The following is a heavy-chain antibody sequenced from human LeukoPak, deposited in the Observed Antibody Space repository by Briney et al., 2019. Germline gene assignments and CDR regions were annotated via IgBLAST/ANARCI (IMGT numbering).Heavy chain of an antibody. CDR3: ARGGLPPTAWFDP. Sequence: SETLSLTCAVYGGSFSGYYWSWIRQPPGKGLEWIGEINHSGSTNYNPSLKSRVTISVDTSKNQFSLKLSPVTAADTAVYYCARGGLPPTAWFDPWGQGTLVTVSS. J-gene: IGHJ5*02. D-gene: IGHD5-18*01. V-gene: IGHV4-34*01. CDR2: INHSGST. CDR1: GGSFSGYY.